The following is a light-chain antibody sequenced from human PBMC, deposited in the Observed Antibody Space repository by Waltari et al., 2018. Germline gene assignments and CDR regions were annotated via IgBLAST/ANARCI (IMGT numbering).Light chain of an antibody. CDR1: QSVSSS. V-gene: IGKV3-15*01. CDR2: GAS. Sequence: EIVMTQSPATLSVSPGERATLSCRASQSVSSSLAWYQQKPGQAPRFLISGASTRATGIPARFSGSGSGTEFTLTISSLQSEDFAVYYCQQYDKWPKTFGQGTKVEIK. CDR3: QQYDKWPKT. J-gene: IGKJ1*01.